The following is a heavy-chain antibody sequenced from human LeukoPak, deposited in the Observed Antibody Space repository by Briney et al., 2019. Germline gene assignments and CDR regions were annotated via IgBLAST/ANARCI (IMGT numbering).Heavy chain of an antibody. CDR1: GYTFTGYY. D-gene: IGHD4-17*01. V-gene: IGHV1-2*02. Sequence: ASVKVSCKASGYTFTGYYMHWVRQAPGQGLEWMGWINPNSGGTNYAQKFQGRVTMTRDTSISTAYMELSRLRSDDTAVYYCARDGEDYGDYLLYRYFDLWGRGTLVTVSS. CDR3: ARDGEDYGDYLLYRYFDL. CDR2: INPNSGGT. J-gene: IGHJ2*01.